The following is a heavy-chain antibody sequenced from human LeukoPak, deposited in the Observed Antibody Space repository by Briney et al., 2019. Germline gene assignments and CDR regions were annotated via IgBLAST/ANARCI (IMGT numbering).Heavy chain of an antibody. CDR1: GFTFSSYG. D-gene: IGHD6-19*01. CDR2: IRYDGSNK. J-gene: IGHJ4*02. CDR3: ANAGDSSGWDFDY. Sequence: GGSLRLSCAASGFTFSSYGMHWVRQAPGKGLGWVAFIRYDGSNKYYADSVRGRFTISRDNSKNTLYLQMNGLRAEDTAVYYCANAGDSSGWDFDYWGQGTLVTVSS. V-gene: IGHV3-30*02.